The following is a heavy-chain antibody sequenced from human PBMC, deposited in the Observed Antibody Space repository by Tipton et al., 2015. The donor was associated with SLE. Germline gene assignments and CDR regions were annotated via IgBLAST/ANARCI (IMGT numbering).Heavy chain of an antibody. CDR2: IVPPEDITGSIS. J-gene: IGHJ5*02. Sequence: QLVQSGAEVKKPGASVKLSCKSSGFRFSKYYMHWVRQAPGQGLEWVGLIVPPEDITGSISKYAQKFQGRVTMTWEKSTSTVYMRLTRLAPEDTAVYYCASGIDYYGTFDDPSGGSWGQGTLVTVSS. CDR1: GFRFSKYY. CDR3: ASGIDYYGTFDDPSGGS. V-gene: IGHV1-46*01. D-gene: IGHD2-15*01.